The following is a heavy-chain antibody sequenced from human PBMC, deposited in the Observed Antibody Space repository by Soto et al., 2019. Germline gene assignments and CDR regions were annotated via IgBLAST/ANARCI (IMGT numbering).Heavy chain of an antibody. J-gene: IGHJ4*02. CDR2: ISSNGGST. Sequence: PVGSLRLSCSASGFTFSSYAMHWVRQAPGKGLEYVSAISSNGGSTYYADSVKGRFTISRDNSKNTLYLQMSSLRAEDTAVYYCNVLLWFGELFSVHWGQGTLVTVSS. CDR3: NVLLWFGELFSVH. D-gene: IGHD3-10*01. V-gene: IGHV3-64D*06. CDR1: GFTFSSYA.